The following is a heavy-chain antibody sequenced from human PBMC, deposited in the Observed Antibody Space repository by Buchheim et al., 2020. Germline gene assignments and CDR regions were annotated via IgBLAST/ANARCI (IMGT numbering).Heavy chain of an antibody. J-gene: IGHJ4*02. V-gene: IGHV4-30-2*01. CDR2: IYHNGST. CDR3: ARGPEYYGDNPHFDY. CDR1: GGSISSGGYS. D-gene: IGHD4-17*01. Sequence: QLQLQESGSGLVKPSQTLSLTCAVSGGSISSGGYSWSWIRQPPGKGLEWIGYIYHNGSTYYNQSLQSRVTISVDRSTNTFSLKLSSVTAADTAVYYCARGPEYYGDNPHFDYWGQGTL.